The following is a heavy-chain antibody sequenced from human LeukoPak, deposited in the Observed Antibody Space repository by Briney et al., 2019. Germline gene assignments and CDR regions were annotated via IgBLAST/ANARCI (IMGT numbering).Heavy chain of an antibody. CDR3: ARDGGIGGGFYDSSGYAAY. V-gene: IGHV4-38-2*02. D-gene: IGHD3-22*01. CDR2: IYHSEST. CDR1: GYSISSGYY. J-gene: IGHJ4*02. Sequence: SETLTLTCTVSGYSISSGYYWGWIRQPPGKGLEWIGSIYHSESTYYNPSLKSRVTISVDTSKNQFSLKLSSVTAADTAVYYCARDGGIGGGFYDSSGYAAYWGQGTLVTVSS.